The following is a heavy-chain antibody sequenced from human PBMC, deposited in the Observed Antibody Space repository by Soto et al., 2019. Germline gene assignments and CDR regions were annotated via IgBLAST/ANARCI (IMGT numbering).Heavy chain of an antibody. D-gene: IGHD4-17*01. CDR3: ARTYGKFDY. CDR1: GFTFSDYS. V-gene: IGHV3-48*02. Sequence: GGSLRLSCAASGFTFSDYSMNWVRQAPGKGLEWISYISGSSSSIYYADSVRGRFTVSRDTAKNSVYLQMNSLRDDDTAVYYCARTYGKFDYWGQGTLVTVSS. J-gene: IGHJ4*02. CDR2: ISGSSSSI.